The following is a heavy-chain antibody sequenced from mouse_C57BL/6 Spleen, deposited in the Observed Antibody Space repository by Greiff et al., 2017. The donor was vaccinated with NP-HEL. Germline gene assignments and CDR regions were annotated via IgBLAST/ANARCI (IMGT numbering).Heavy chain of an antibody. J-gene: IGHJ4*01. CDR2: IYPSDSET. V-gene: IGHV1-61*01. CDR3: AREGVVRSNYAGYYAMDY. CDR1: GYTFTSYW. D-gene: IGHD2-5*01. Sequence: QVQLQQPGAELVRPGSSVKLSCKASGYTFTSYWMDWVKQRPGQGLEWIGNIYPSDSETHYNQKFKDKATLTVDKSSSTAYMQLSSLTSEDSAVYYCAREGVVRSNYAGYYAMDYWGQGTSVTVSS.